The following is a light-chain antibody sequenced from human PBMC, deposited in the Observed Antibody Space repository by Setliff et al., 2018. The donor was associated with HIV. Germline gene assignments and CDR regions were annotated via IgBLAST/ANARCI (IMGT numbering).Light chain of an antibody. V-gene: IGLV2-14*03. J-gene: IGLJ1*01. CDR3: QSSDLSLSAPYV. CDR2: NVN. CDR1: SSDVGSYNH. Sequence: QSVLTQPASVSGSPGQSITISCNGTSSDVGSYNHVSWFQQHPGKAPKNLIWNVNNRPSGVSNRFSGSKSGTSASLDISGLQSEDEADYYCQSSDLSLSAPYVFGTGTKVTVL.